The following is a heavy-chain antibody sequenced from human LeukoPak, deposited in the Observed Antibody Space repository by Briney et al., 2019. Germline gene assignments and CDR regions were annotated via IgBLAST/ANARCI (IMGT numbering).Heavy chain of an antibody. J-gene: IGHJ6*02. V-gene: IGHV4-59*01. CDR1: GGSISSYY. D-gene: IGHD3-10*01. CDR3: ARVPITIPSPPYYYYGMDV. Sequence: SETLSLTCTVSGGSISSYYWSWIRQPPGKGLEWIGYIYYSGSTNYNPSLKSRVTISVDTSKNQFSLKLSSVTAADTAVYYCARVPITIPSPPYYYYGMDVWGQGTTVTVSS. CDR2: IYYSGST.